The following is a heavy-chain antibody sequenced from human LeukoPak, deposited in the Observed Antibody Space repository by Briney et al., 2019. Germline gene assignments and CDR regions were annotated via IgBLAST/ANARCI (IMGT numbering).Heavy chain of an antibody. V-gene: IGHV4-4*02. D-gene: IGHD6-25*01. CDR3: AREGGFYRPLDY. CDR1: GGSVSSTNW. CDR2: VHLDGRT. J-gene: IGHJ4*02. Sequence: SETLSLTCGVSGGSVSSTNWWTWIRPPPGKGLEWIGEVHLDGRTNFNPSLKRRLTMSGEHAENNVSLKLTSVTAADTAVYYCAREGGFYRPLDYSGQGTLVTVSS.